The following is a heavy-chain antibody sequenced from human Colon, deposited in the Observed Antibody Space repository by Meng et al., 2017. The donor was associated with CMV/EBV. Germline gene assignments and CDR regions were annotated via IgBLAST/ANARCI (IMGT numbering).Heavy chain of an antibody. CDR1: CFSLRTSEVG. J-gene: IGHJ4*02. CDR3: AHGRGWLTDY. D-gene: IGHD6-19*01. Sequence: VQGSGPTLVKPTQTLTLTCTISCFSLRTSEVGVHCVCQPPGKALECLALIYWDDDNQFRPSLKNRITITKDPSKTQVVLTMTNMDPVDTATYYCAHGRGWLTDYWGQGTLVTVSS. V-gene: IGHV2-5*02. CDR2: IYWDDDN.